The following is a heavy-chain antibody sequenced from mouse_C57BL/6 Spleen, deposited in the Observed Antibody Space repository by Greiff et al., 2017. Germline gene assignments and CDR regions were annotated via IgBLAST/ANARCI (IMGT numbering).Heavy chain of an antibody. J-gene: IGHJ2*01. V-gene: IGHV1-42*01. CDR3: ARSGSFYYDYDVLDY. CDR2: INPSTGGT. D-gene: IGHD2-4*01. CDR1: GYSFTGYY. Sequence: EVQLQQSGPELVKPGASVKISCKASGYSFTGYYMNWVKQSPEKSLEWIGEINPSTGGTTYNQKFKAKATLTVDKSSSTAYMQLKSLTSEDSAVYYCARSGSFYYDYDVLDYWGQGTTLTVSS.